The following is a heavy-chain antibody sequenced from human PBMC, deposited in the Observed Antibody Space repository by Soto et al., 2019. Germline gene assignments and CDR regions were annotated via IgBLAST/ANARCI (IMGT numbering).Heavy chain of an antibody. CDR2: ISYDGSNK. Sequence: QVQLVESGGGVVQPGRSLRLSCAASGFTFSSYAMHWVRQAPGKGLEWVAVISYDGSNKYYADSVKGRFTISRDKSKNTLYLQMNSLRAEDTAVYYCARDRSLDPPDAFDIWGQGTMVTVSS. V-gene: IGHV3-30-3*01. J-gene: IGHJ3*02. CDR3: ARDRSLDPPDAFDI. CDR1: GFTFSSYA.